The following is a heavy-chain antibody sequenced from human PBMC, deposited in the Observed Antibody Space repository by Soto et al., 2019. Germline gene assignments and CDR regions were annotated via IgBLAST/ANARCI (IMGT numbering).Heavy chain of an antibody. D-gene: IGHD3-3*01. J-gene: IGHJ6*02. Sequence: SETLSLTCAVYGGSFSGYYWSWIRQPPGKGLEWIGEINHSGSTNYNPSLKSRVTISVDTSKNQFSLKLSSVTAADTAVYYCARGGGLGRGQFWRYYHYDMDGWGQGTTVTVSS. V-gene: IGHV4-34*01. CDR1: GGSFSGYY. CDR2: INHSGST. CDR3: ARGGGLGRGQFWRYYHYDMDG.